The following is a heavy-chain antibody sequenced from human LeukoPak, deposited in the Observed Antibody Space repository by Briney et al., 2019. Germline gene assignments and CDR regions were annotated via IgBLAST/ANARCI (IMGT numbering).Heavy chain of an antibody. J-gene: IGHJ4*02. CDR3: AKDRDWVTDFDY. Sequence: RGSLRLSCAASGFTFSSYAMHWVRQAPGKGLEWVSAISGSGGSTYYADSVKGRFTISRDNSKNTLYLQMNSLRAEDTAVYYCAKDRDWVTDFDYWGQGTLVTVSS. CDR1: GFTFSSYA. CDR2: ISGSGGST. V-gene: IGHV3-23*01. D-gene: IGHD1-14*01.